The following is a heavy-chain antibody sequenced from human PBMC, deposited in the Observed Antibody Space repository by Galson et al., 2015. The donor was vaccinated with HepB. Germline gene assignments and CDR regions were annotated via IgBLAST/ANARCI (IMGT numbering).Heavy chain of an antibody. CDR1: GFIFSSYA. J-gene: IGHJ4*02. Sequence: PLRLSCAASGFIFSSYAMNWVRQAPGKGLERVANIKQDGSENYYVDSVKGRFTISRDNAKNSLYLQMHSLRAEDTAVYYSARGSRTFDSWGQGTLVTVSS. CDR2: IKQDGSEN. CDR3: ARGSRTFDS. V-gene: IGHV3-7*01.